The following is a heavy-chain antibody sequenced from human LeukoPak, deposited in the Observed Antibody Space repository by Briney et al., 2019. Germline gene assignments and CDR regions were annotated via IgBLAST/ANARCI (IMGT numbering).Heavy chain of an antibody. V-gene: IGHV5-51*03. J-gene: IGHJ6*03. Sequence: GESLKISCKGSGYSFTIYWIGWVRQMPGKGLEWMGIIYPGDSDTRYSPSFQGQVTISADKSISTAYLQWSSLKASDTAMYYCARTYIAARPGAYYYMDVWGKGTTVTVSS. CDR1: GYSFTIYW. D-gene: IGHD6-6*01. CDR3: ARTYIAARPGAYYYMDV. CDR2: IYPGDSDT.